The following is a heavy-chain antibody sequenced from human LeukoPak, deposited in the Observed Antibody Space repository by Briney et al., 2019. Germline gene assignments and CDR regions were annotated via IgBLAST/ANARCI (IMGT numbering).Heavy chain of an antibody. Sequence: GGSRRLSCAASGFTFSSNGMNWVRQAPGKGLDFIAYISSTGATIYYADSLKGRLTISRDNARNSLYLQMNSLRDEDTAVYFCARANSLMVRGVISYFDSWGEGTLVTVSS. CDR3: ARANSLMVRGVISYFDS. J-gene: IGHJ4*02. D-gene: IGHD3-10*01. CDR1: GFTFSSNG. CDR2: ISSTGATI. V-gene: IGHV3-48*02.